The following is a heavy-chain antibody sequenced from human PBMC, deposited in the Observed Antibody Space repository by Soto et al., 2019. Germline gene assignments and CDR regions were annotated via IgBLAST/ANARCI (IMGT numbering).Heavy chain of an antibody. CDR1: RYIFTNYW. V-gene: IGHV5-51*01. J-gene: IGHJ3*02. CDR3: ERRECSSNSCDGLMTTVTTEAFDI. Sequence: PGESLKISCKASRYIFTNYWIAWVRQMPGKGLEWMGIIYPDDSDTRYSPSFQGQVTISADKSISTASLQWSSLKVSDTAMYYCERRECSSNSCDGLMTTVTTEAFDIWGQGTMVNVSS. CDR2: IYPDDSDT. D-gene: IGHD4-17*01.